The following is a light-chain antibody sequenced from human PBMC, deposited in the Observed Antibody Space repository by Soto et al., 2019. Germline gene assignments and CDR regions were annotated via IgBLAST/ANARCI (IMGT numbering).Light chain of an antibody. J-gene: IGKJ1*01. CDR2: ATS. Sequence: DIQMTQSPSSVSASVGDRVTITCRASQGLNNYLAWYQQSPGKAPKLLIYATSTLNSGIPSRFSGSGSGTDFPLTISSLQPEDFATYYCHQGRSCPWTFGQGTKVEI. CDR1: QGLNNY. V-gene: IGKV1-12*01. CDR3: HQGRSCPWT.